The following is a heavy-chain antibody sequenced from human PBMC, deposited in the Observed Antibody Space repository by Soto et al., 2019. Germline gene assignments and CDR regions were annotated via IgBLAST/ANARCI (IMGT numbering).Heavy chain of an antibody. Sequence: PSWCLGLSCASSGFPFYIYAMHWVRQATGKGLEGVAVISYCGSNKYYADSVKGRFSISRDNAKNTVYLQMDNLRVEDTAVYYCGRNAIFVRGVPDEYWGQGTPVTVSS. D-gene: IGHD3-10*02. V-gene: IGHV3-30-3*02. CDR2: ISYCGSNK. CDR1: GFPFYIYA. J-gene: IGHJ4*02. CDR3: GRNAIFVRGVPDEY.